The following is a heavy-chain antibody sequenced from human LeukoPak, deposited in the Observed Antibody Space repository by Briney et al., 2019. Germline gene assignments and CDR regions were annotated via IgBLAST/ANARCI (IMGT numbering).Heavy chain of an antibody. Sequence: SETLSLTCTVSGGSISSSSYYWGWVRQPPGKGLEWIGSIYYSGSTYYNPSLKSRVTISVDTSKNQFSLKLSSVTAADTAVYYCARDQVSDCSGGSCYFDYWGQGTLVTVSS. CDR3: ARDQVSDCSGGSCYFDY. V-gene: IGHV4-39*07. J-gene: IGHJ4*02. CDR2: IYYSGST. D-gene: IGHD2-15*01. CDR1: GGSISSSSYY.